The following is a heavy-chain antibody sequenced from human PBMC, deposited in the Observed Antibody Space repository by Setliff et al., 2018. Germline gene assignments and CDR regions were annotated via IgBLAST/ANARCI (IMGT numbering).Heavy chain of an antibody. CDR3: ARDGGEY. Sequence: LTCAVYGGSFSGYYWSWIRQPPGKGLEWVANIKQDGSEKYYVDSVKGRFTISRDNAKNSLYLQMNSLRAEDTAVYYCARDGGEYWGQGTLVTVSS. V-gene: IGHV3-7*01. D-gene: IGHD3-16*01. J-gene: IGHJ4*02. CDR1: GGSFSGYY. CDR2: IKQDGSEK.